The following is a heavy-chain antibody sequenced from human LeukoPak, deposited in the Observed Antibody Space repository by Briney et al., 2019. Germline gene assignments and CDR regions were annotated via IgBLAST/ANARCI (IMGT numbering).Heavy chain of an antibody. CDR1: GGSFSGYY. D-gene: IGHD6-19*01. Sequence: PSETLSLTCAVYGGSFSGYYWSWIRRPPGKGLGWIGEINHSGSTNYNPSLKSRVTISVDTSKNQFSLKLSSVTAADTAVYYCARERRDSSGWYDYWGQGTLVTVPS. CDR3: ARERRDSSGWYDY. CDR2: INHSGST. J-gene: IGHJ4*02. V-gene: IGHV4-34*01.